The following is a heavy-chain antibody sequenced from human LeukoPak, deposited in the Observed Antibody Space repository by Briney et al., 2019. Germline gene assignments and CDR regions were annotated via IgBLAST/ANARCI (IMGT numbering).Heavy chain of an antibody. J-gene: IGHJ4*02. Sequence: ASVTVSCKASGYTFTSYDINWVRQAPGQGLEWMGWMNPNSGNTDYAQKFQGRVTITRNTSISTAYMELSSLRSEDTAVYYCARVRGGRRYNDFVYWGQGTLVTVSS. D-gene: IGHD5-24*01. CDR3: ARVRGGRRYNDFVY. CDR1: GYTFTSYD. CDR2: MNPNSGNT. V-gene: IGHV1-8*01.